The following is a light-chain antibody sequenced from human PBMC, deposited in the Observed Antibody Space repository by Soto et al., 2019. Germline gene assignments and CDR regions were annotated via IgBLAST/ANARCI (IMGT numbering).Light chain of an antibody. Sequence: ETVFTHSPARLSLSPGERSTLSCRAGQSGSDYLACYQQKPGQAPRLLIYGASSRATGIPDRFSGSGSGTAFTLTIRRLQCADFAVSHCKQYRSSPNTVGKGTRLAS. CDR1: QSGSDY. V-gene: IGKV3-20*01. CDR2: GAS. CDR3: KQYRSSPNT. J-gene: IGKJ5*01.